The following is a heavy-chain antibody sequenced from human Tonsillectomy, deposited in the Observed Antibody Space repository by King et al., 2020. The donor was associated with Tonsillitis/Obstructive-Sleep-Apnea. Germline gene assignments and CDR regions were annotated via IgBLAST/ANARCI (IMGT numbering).Heavy chain of an antibody. V-gene: IGHV4-59*01. CDR3: ARLHDDYLWGTYRYSFDS. D-gene: IGHD3-16*02. J-gene: IGHJ4*02. CDR1: GDSINTYS. Sequence: VQLQESGPGLVKPSETLSLTCTVSGDSINTYSWSWIRQPPGKGLEWIGYVHHSGSTNYSPSLKSRILMSVDTSKNQISLRLISVTAADTAVYYCARLHDDYLWGTYRYSFDSWGQGTLVTVSS. CDR2: VHHSGST.